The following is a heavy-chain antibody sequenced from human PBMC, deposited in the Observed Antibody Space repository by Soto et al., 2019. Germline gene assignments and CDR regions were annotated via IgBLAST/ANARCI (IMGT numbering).Heavy chain of an antibody. CDR3: TRLVVVPAAIEDYYYYYGMDV. D-gene: IGHD2-2*02. CDR2: IRSKAYGGTT. V-gene: IGHV3-49*03. Sequence: GGSLRLSCTASGFTFGDYAMSWFRQAPGKGLEWVGFIRSKAYGGTTEYAASVKGRFTISRDDSKSIAYLQMNGLKTEDTAVYYCTRLVVVPAAIEDYYYYYGMDVWGQGTTVTVSS. CDR1: GFTFGDYA. J-gene: IGHJ6*02.